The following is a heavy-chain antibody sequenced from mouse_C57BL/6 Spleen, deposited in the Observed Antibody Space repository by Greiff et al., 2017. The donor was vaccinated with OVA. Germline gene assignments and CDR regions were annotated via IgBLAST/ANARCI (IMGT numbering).Heavy chain of an antibody. CDR3: ARGSSGYVDYFDY. CDR1: GFNIKDYY. Sequence: EVQLQQSGAELVKPGASVKLSCTASGFNIKDYYMHWVKQRTEQGLEWIGRIDPEDGETKDAPKFQGKATITADTSTNTAYLQLSSLTSEDTAVYYCARGSSGYVDYFDYWGQGTTLTVSS. CDR2: IDPEDGET. D-gene: IGHD3-2*02. J-gene: IGHJ2*01. V-gene: IGHV14-2*01.